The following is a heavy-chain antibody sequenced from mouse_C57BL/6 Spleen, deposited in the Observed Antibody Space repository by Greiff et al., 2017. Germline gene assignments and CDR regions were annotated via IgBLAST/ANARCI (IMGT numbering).Heavy chain of an antibody. D-gene: IGHD1-1*01. J-gene: IGHJ4*01. Sequence: VQLQQSGAELVRPGASVKLSCTASGFNIKDDYMHWVKQRPEQGLEWIGWIDPENGDTEYASKFQGKATITADTSSNTAYLQLSSLTSEDTAVYYCTTMIYYGSSYYAMDYWGQGTSVTVSS. CDR2: IDPENGDT. CDR1: GFNIKDDY. CDR3: TTMIYYGSSYYAMDY. V-gene: IGHV14-4*01.